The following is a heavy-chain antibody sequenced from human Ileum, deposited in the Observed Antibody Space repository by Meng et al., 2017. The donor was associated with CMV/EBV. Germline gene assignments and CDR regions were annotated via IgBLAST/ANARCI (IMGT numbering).Heavy chain of an antibody. J-gene: IGHJ5*02. CDR3: AREGPPYGSDL. D-gene: IGHD3-10*01. Sequence: GESLKISCAVSGFTVSSNYMIWVRQAPGRGLEWVSVIYTGCSTYYADSVKGRFTISRDTSKNTMYLQMNSLRAEDTAVYYCAREGPPYGSDLWGQGTLVTVSS. CDR1: GFTVSSNY. CDR2: IYTGCST. V-gene: IGHV3-53*01.